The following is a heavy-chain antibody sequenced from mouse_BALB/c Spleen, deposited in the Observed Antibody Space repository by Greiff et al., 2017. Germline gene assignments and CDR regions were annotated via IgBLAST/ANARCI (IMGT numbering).Heavy chain of an antibody. CDR2: ILPGSGST. Sequence: QVQLKQSGAELMKPGASVKISCKATGYTFSSYWIEWVKQRPGHGLEWIGEILPGSGSTNYNEKFKGKATFTADTSSNTAYMQLSSLTSEDSAVYYCARWGYGEEGYAMDYWGQGTSVTVSS. V-gene: IGHV1-9*01. D-gene: IGHD1-2*01. J-gene: IGHJ4*01. CDR3: ARWGYGEEGYAMDY. CDR1: GYTFSSYW.